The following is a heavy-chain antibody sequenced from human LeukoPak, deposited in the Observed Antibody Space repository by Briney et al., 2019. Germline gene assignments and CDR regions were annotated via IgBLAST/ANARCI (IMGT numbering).Heavy chain of an antibody. J-gene: IGHJ5*02. D-gene: IGHD5-18*01. V-gene: IGHV1-24*01. CDR3: ATLVDTAMVTGYWFDP. CDR2: FDPEDGET. Sequence: ASVNVSCKVSGYTLTELSMHWVRQAPGKGLEWMGGFDPEDGETIYAQKFQGRVTMTEDTSTDTAYMELSSLRSEDTAVYYCATLVDTAMVTGYWFDPWGQGTLVTVSS. CDR1: GYTLTELS.